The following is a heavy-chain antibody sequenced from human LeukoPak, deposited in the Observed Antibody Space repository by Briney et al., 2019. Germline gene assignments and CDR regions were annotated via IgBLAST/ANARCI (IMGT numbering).Heavy chain of an antibody. D-gene: IGHD1-26*01. V-gene: IGHV4-59*01. CDR3: ARRTTTSPNWFDP. CDR2: IYYSGST. CDR1: GGSISSYY. J-gene: IGHJ5*02. Sequence: SETLSLTCTVSGGSISSYYWSWIRQPPGKGLEWIGYIYYSGSTNYNPSLKSRVAISVDTSKNQFSLKLSSVTAADTAVYYCARRTTTSPNWFDPWGQGTLVTVSS.